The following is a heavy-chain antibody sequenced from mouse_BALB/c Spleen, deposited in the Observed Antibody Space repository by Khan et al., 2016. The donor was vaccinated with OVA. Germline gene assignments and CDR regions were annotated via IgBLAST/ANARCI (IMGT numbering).Heavy chain of an antibody. V-gene: IGHV1-77*01. CDR2: ISPGSGNT. Sequence: VQLKESGTELARPGASVKLSCKASGYIFIDYNINWVKQRTGQGLEWIGEISPGSGNTYYNEKFKGKATLTADKSSSTAYMQLSSLTSEDSAVYCCAREWGSCFPTWGQGT. D-gene: IGHD1-3*01. CDR3: AREWGSCFPT. J-gene: IGHJ3*01. CDR1: GYIFIDYN.